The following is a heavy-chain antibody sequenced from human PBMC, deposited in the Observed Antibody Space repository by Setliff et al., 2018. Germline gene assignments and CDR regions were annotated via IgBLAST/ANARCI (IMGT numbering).Heavy chain of an antibody. CDR1: GGSISSSNW. J-gene: IGHJ5*02. CDR2: IYHSGST. V-gene: IGHV4-4*02. CDR3: ARDARTGGGVDWFDP. D-gene: IGHD1-1*01. Sequence: SETLSLTCAVSGGSISSSNWWSWVRQPPGKGLEWIGEIYHSGSTNYNPSVRTRVTMSVDTSKNQFSLKLSSVTAADTAVYYCARDARTGGGVDWFDPWGQGTLVTVSS.